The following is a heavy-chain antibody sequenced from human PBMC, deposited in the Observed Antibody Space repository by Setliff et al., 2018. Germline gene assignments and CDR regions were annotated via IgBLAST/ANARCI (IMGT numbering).Heavy chain of an antibody. CDR2: ISGSGGST. Sequence: PGGSLRLSCAASGFTFSSYAMSWVRQAPGKGLEWVSAISGSGGSTYYADSVKGRFTISRDNSKNTLYLQMNSLRAEDTAVYYCAKNGFGVVALGVNNWLDPWGQGTLVTVSS. J-gene: IGHJ5*02. V-gene: IGHV3-23*01. CDR3: AKNGFGVVALGVNNWLDP. CDR1: GFTFSSYA. D-gene: IGHD3-10*01.